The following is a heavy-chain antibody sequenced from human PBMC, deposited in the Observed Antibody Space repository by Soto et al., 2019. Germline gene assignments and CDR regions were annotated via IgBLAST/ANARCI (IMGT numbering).Heavy chain of an antibody. J-gene: IGHJ6*02. CDR2: INPSGGST. Sequence: GASVKVSCKASGYTFTSYYMHWVRQAPGQGLEWMGIINPSGGSTSYAQKFQGRVTMTRDTSTSTVYMELSSLRSEDTAVYYCARDFRVTLAGDSSGCTNRNGMDVWGQGXTVTV. D-gene: IGHD3-22*01. V-gene: IGHV1-46*01. CDR3: ARDFRVTLAGDSSGCTNRNGMDV. CDR1: GYTFTSYY.